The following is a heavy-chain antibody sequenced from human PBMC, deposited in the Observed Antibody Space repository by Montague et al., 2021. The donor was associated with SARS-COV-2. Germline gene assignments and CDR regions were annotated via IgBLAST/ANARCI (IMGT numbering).Heavy chain of an antibody. CDR3: ARAGTITMIVVVIDAFDI. V-gene: IGHV4-31*03. CDR2: IYYSGST. Sequence: QTLSLTCTVSGGSISSGGYYLSWIRQHPGKGLEWIGYIYYSGSTYYNPSLKSRVTISVDTSKNQFSLKLSSVTAADTAVYYCARAGTITMIVVVIDAFDIWGQGTMVTVSS. J-gene: IGHJ3*02. D-gene: IGHD3-22*01. CDR1: GGSISSGGYY.